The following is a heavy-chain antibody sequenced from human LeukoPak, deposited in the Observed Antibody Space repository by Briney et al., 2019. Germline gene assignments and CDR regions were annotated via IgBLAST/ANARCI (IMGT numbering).Heavy chain of an antibody. V-gene: IGHV4-39*01. CDR2: IYYSGST. CDR1: GGSISSSSYY. J-gene: IGHJ5*02. Sequence: PETLSLTCTVSGGSISSSSYYWGWIRQPPGKGLEWIGSIYYSGSTYYNPSLKSRVTISVDTSKNQFSLKLSSVTAADTAVYYCASHYDSSGYPNWFDPWGQGTLVTVSS. CDR3: ASHYDSSGYPNWFDP. D-gene: IGHD3-22*01.